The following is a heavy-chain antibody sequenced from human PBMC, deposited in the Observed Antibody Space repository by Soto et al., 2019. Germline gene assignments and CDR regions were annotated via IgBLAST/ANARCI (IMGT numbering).Heavy chain of an antibody. V-gene: IGHV1-69*12. CDR1: GGTFSSYA. CDR3: ARGTLGATAFDI. Sequence: QVQLVQSGAEVKKPGSSVKVSCKASGGTFSSYAISWVRQAPGQGLEWMGGIIPIFGTANYAQKFQGRVKSXAXASTSTAYMELSSLRSEDTAVYYCARGTLGATAFDIWGQGTMVTVAS. CDR2: IIPIFGTA. J-gene: IGHJ3*02. D-gene: IGHD1-26*01.